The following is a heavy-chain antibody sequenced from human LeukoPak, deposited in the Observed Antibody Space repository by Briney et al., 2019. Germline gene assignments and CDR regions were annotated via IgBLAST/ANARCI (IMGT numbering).Heavy chain of an antibody. CDR2: ISYDGSNK. J-gene: IGHJ4*02. CDR1: GFTFSSYA. D-gene: IGHD6-6*01. CDR3: ARGGPHSSSADY. Sequence: GRSLRLSCAASGFTFSSYAMHWVRQAPGKGLEWVAVISYDGSNKYYADSVKGRFTISRDNSKNTLYLQMNSRRAEDTAVYYCARGGPHSSSADYWGQGTLVTVSS. V-gene: IGHV3-30-3*01.